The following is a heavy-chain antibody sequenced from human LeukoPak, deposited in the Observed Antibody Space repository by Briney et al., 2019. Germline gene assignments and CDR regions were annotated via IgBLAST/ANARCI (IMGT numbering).Heavy chain of an antibody. J-gene: IGHJ3*01. Sequence: GGSLRLSCAASGFTFSSHWMTWVRRAPGKGPEWVANIKQDGSEKYYVDSVKGRFSISRDNAKNSLYLQMNSLRDEDTAVYYCTRDRGSGLWGQGTMVTVSS. CDR2: IKQDGSEK. D-gene: IGHD2-15*01. V-gene: IGHV3-7*01. CDR3: TRDRGSGL. CDR1: GFTFSSHW.